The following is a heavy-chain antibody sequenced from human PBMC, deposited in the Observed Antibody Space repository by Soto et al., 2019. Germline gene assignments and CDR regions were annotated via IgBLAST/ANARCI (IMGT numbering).Heavy chain of an antibody. CDR3: AQTRGSAVAGPGRFDL. V-gene: IGHV1-69*12. J-gene: IGHJ2*01. Sequence: QVQLVQSGAEVKKPGSSVKVSCKASGGTFSNYAISWVRQAPGQGLEWMGGITPFFGTANYAQKFQGRVTITADESMSTAYMALSRLRSEDTAVYYCAQTRGSAVAGPGRFDLWGRGTLVTVSS. CDR2: ITPFFGTA. D-gene: IGHD6-19*01. CDR1: GGTFSNYA.